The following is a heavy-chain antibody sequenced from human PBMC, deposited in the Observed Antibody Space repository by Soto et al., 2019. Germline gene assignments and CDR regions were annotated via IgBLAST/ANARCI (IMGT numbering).Heavy chain of an antibody. Sequence: GGSLRLSCAASGFTFSSYAMHWVRQAPGKGLEWVAVISYDGSNKYYADSVKGRFTISRDNSKNTLYLQMNSLRAEDTAVYYCARGLRGVMKNYYGMDVWGQGTTVTVSS. V-gene: IGHV3-30-3*01. J-gene: IGHJ6*02. CDR2: ISYDGSNK. D-gene: IGHD3-10*01. CDR1: GFTFSSYA. CDR3: ARGLRGVMKNYYGMDV.